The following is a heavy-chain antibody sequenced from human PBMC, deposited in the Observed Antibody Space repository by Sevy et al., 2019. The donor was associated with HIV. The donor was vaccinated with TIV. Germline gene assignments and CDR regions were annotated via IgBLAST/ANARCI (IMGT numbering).Heavy chain of an antibody. CDR3: ARDSARVIVPTAGFDS. Sequence: GGSLRLSCSASGFTFRSFSMHWVRQAPGKGLEWVAAIWYDGRTKQYADSVKGRFTISRDNSKSTLNLEMNSLRAEDTAPYFCARDSARVIVPTAGFDSWGQGTVVTVSS. CDR1: GFTFRSFS. D-gene: IGHD1-1*01. J-gene: IGHJ5*01. V-gene: IGHV3-33*01. CDR2: IWYDGRTK.